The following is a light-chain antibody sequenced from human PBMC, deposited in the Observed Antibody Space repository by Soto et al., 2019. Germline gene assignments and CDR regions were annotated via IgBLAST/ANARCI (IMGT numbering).Light chain of an antibody. V-gene: IGKV4-1*01. J-gene: IGKJ1*01. CDR3: KQYYSTPWA. CDR1: QSVLYSSNNKNY. CDR2: WAS. Sequence: DIVMTQSPDSLAVSLGERATINCKSSQSVLYSSNNKNYLAWYQQKPGQPPKLLIYWASTREPGVPDRVNGNGSGTDFTLTISSLQAEDVAVYYCKQYYSTPWAVGQGTKVEIK.